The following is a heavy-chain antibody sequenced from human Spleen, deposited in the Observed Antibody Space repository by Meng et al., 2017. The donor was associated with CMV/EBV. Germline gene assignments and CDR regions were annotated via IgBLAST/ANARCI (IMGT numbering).Heavy chain of an antibody. J-gene: IGHJ4*02. D-gene: IGHD5-24*01. CDR1: GESFSGYS. Sequence: SETLSLTCAVYGESFSGYSWSWIRQPPGKGLEWIGSIHYSGSTYYNPSLKSRVTISVDTSKNQFSLKLNSVTAADTAVYYCARHVDDYKDRAVDYWGQGTLVTVSS. CDR3: ARHVDDYKDRAVDY. CDR2: IHYSGST. V-gene: IGHV4-34*01.